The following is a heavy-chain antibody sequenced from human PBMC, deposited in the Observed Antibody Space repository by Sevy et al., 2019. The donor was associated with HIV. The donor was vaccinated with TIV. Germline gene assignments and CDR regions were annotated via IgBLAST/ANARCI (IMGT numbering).Heavy chain of an antibody. J-gene: IGHJ1*01. CDR2: INQGGSEK. V-gene: IGHV3-7*01. Sequence: GGSLRLSCEASGFSFNWYWMSWVRQTPEKGLEWVANINQGGSEKNYVDSVKGRFTISRDNSKNYLYLQMNSLRAEDTAVYCCALERLSSNVAEYFQNWGQGTLVTVSS. CDR3: ALERLSSNVAEYFQN. CDR1: GFSFNWYW. D-gene: IGHD1-1*01.